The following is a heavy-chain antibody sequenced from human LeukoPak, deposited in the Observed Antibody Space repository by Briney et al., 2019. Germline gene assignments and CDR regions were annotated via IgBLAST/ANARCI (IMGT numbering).Heavy chain of an antibody. CDR3: ARGPLMTTVTTSGDY. J-gene: IGHJ4*02. CDR1: GVSVNDYY. V-gene: IGHV4-34*01. D-gene: IGHD4-17*01. CDR2: INHSGST. Sequence: SETLSLTCAVSGVSVNDYYWSWIRQPPGKGLEWIGEINHSGSTNYNPSLKSRVTISVDTSKNQFSLKLSSVTAADTAVYYCARGPLMTTVTTSGDYWGQGTLVTVSS.